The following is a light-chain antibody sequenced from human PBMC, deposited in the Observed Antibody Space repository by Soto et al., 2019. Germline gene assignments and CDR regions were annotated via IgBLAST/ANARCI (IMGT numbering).Light chain of an antibody. CDR2: EAT. CDR1: SSDIGDYGY. Sequence: QSVLTQPASVSGSPGQSITISCTGTSSDIGDYGYVSWYQQHPGKAPKLIIYEATNRPSGVSTRFSGSKSGNTASLTISGLQAEDEADYYCNSYTNRNSVIFGGGTK. J-gene: IGLJ2*01. CDR3: NSYTNRNSVI. V-gene: IGLV2-14*01.